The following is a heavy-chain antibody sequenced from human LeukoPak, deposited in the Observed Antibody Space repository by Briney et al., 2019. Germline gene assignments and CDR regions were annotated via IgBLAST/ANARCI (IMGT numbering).Heavy chain of an antibody. D-gene: IGHD3-10*01. CDR2: IKQDGSEK. V-gene: IGHV3-7*01. CDR3: ARRKWFGDEAFDI. J-gene: IGHJ3*02. Sequence: QPGGSLRLSCAASGFTFSNYWMHWVRQAPGKGLEWVANIKQDGSEKYYVDSVKGRFTISRDNAKNSLYLQMNSLRAEDTAVYYCARRKWFGDEAFDIWGQGAMVTVSS. CDR1: GFTFSNYW.